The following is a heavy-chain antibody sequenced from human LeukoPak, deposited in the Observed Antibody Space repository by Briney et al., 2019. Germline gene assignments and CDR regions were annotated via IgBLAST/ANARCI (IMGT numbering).Heavy chain of an antibody. CDR3: ARHPRGRVIDY. Sequence: SETLSLTCTVSGGSISSSNYYWGWIRQPPGKGLDWIGSIYYSGSTYYNPSLKSRVTISVDTSKNQFSLKLSSVTAADTAVYYCARHPRGRVIDYWGQGTLVTVSS. CDR2: IYYSGST. D-gene: IGHD2-15*01. J-gene: IGHJ4*02. CDR1: GGSISSSNYY. V-gene: IGHV4-39*01.